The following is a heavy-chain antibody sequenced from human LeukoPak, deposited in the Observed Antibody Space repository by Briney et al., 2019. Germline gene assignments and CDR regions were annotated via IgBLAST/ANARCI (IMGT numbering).Heavy chain of an antibody. CDR1: GFTFSSYG. CDR3: VVVTASFDY. CDR2: ISYEGSNK. D-gene: IGHD2-21*02. Sequence: GGSLRLSCAASGFTFSSYGMHGVRQAPGKGVEGVAVISYEGSNKYYADSVKGRFTISRDNSKNTLYLQMNSLRAEDTAVYYGVVVTASFDYWGQGTLVTVSS. V-gene: IGHV3-30*03. J-gene: IGHJ4*02.